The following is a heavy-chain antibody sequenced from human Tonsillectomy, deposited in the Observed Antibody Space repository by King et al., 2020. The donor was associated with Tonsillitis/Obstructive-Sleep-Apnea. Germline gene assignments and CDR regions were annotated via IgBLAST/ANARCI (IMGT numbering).Heavy chain of an antibody. CDR1: GYTFTSYA. CDR2: IITGNGNT. Sequence: QLVQSGAEVKKPGASVKVSCKASGYTFTSYALQWVRQAPGQRLEWMGWIITGNGNTKYSQKFQDRVTITRETSASTAYMELSSLTSADTAVYYCVRSSGLYYFDYWGQGTLVTVSS. D-gene: IGHD6-19*01. J-gene: IGHJ4*02. CDR3: VRSSGLYYFDY. V-gene: IGHV1-3*04.